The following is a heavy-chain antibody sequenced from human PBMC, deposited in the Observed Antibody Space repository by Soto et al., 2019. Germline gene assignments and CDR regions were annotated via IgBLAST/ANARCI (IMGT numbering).Heavy chain of an antibody. V-gene: IGHV1-18*01. CDR2: ISAYNGNT. J-gene: IGHJ4*02. CDR1: GYTFTSYG. CDR3: ARDKRAVRGVISSPFDY. Sequence: ASVKVSCKASGYTFTSYGISWVRQAPGQGLEWMGWISAYNGNTNYAQKLQGRVTMTTDTSTSTAYMELRSLRSDDTAVYYCARDKRAVRGVISSPFDYWGQGTLVTVSS. D-gene: IGHD3-10*01.